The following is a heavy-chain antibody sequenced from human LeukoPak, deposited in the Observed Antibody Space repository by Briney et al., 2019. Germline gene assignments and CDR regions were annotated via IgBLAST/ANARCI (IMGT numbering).Heavy chain of an antibody. CDR3: AKDRGSGWYYFDY. J-gene: IGHJ4*02. CDR2: ISSSGSTI. D-gene: IGHD6-19*01. Sequence: GGSLRLSCAASGFTFSSYEMNWVRQAPGKGLEWVSYISSSGSTIYYADSVKGRFTISRDNSKNSLYLQMNSLRTEDTALYYCAKDRGSGWYYFDYWGQGTLVTVSS. V-gene: IGHV3-48*03. CDR1: GFTFSSYE.